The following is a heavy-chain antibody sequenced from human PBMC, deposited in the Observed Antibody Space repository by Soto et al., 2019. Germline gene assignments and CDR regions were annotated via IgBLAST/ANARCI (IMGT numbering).Heavy chain of an antibody. CDR2: MNHNSGNT. CDR3: ARGRRSGVRCIGKTGYYFDY. Sequence: GGGLEWMGWMNHNSGNTGYAQKFQGRVTMTRNTSISTAYMELSSLRSEDTAVYYGARGRRSGVRCIGKTGYYFDYWGQGTLV. J-gene: IGHJ4*02. V-gene: IGHV1-8*01. D-gene: IGHD3-3*01.